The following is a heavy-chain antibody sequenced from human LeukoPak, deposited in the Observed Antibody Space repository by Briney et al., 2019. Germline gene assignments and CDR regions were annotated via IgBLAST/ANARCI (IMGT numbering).Heavy chain of an antibody. V-gene: IGHV4-59*12. J-gene: IGHJ4*02. CDR3: ARTIRARFDY. CDR2: IYYSGST. Sequence: SETLSLTCTVSVGSISRYYWSWIRQPPGKGLEWTGYIYYSGSTNYNPSLKSRVTISVDTSKNQFSLKLSSVTAADTAVYYCARTIRARFDYWGQGTLVTVCS. D-gene: IGHD1-14*01. CDR1: VGSISRYY.